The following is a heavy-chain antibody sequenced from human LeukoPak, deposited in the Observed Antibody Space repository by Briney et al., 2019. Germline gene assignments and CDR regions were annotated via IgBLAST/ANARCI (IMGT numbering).Heavy chain of an antibody. CDR2: IRRKANSYAS. CDR1: GFTFSGSA. V-gene: IGHV3-73*01. J-gene: IGHJ6*03. Sequence: GGSLRLSCAASGFTFSGSAMHWVRQASGQGPEWVGRIRRKANSYASAYAASGKGTFTIARDNSKNTAYPQMNSLKTEDTAVYSCWHYYYMDVWGKGTTVTVSS. CDR3: WHYYYMDV.